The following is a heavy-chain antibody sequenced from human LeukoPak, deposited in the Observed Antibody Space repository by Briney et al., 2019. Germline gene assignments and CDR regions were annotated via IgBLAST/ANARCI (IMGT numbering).Heavy chain of an antibody. V-gene: IGHV4-34*01. Sequence: SETLSLTCAVYGGCFGGYDWSWIRQPPGKGLEWIGEINHSVSTNYKPSLKSRVTISVDTSKNQFSLKLSSVTAADTAVYYCARWEGGSYYDFDYWGQGTLVTVSS. CDR1: GGCFGGYD. D-gene: IGHD1-26*01. CDR3: ARWEGGSYYDFDY. CDR2: INHSVST. J-gene: IGHJ4*02.